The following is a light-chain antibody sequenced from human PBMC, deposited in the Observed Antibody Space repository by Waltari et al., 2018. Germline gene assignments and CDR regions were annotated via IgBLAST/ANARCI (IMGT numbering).Light chain of an antibody. CDR3: QSYDSSLSGAWV. J-gene: IGLJ3*02. CDR2: GNN. Sequence: QSVLTQPPSVSGAPGQRVTISCTGSSSNIGAGYDVHWFQQLPGTAPKPLIYGNNKRPSGVPDRFSGSKAGTSASLAISGLQAEDEADYHCQSYDSSLSGAWVFGGGTKLTVL. CDR1: SSNIGAGYD. V-gene: IGLV1-40*01.